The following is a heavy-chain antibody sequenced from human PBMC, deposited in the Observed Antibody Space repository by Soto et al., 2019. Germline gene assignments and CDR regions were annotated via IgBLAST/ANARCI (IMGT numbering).Heavy chain of an antibody. V-gene: IGHV5-10-1*01. D-gene: IGHD2-2*01. J-gene: IGHJ5*02. Sequence: GESLKISCKGSGYSFTNYWISWVRQMPGKGLEWMGRIDPSDSYTNYSPSFQGHVTISADKSISTAYLLWSSLKASDTAMYYCAIRNNTSPSGFDPWGQGTLVTVSS. CDR1: GYSFTNYW. CDR3: AIRNNTSPSGFDP. CDR2: IDPSDSYT.